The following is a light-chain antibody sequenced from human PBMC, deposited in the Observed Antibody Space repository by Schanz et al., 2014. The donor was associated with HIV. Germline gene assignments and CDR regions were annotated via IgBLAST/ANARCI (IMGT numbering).Light chain of an antibody. CDR2: GAS. CDR3: QQYSSSPRT. V-gene: IGKV3-20*01. J-gene: IGKJ1*01. CDR1: QTVSSSS. Sequence: EIVLTQSPGTLSLYPGERATLSCRASQTVSSSSLAWYQQEPGQSPRLLIYGASIRATGVPDRFSGSGSGTDFTLTISRLEPEDFAVYYCQQYSSSPRTFGQGTKVEI.